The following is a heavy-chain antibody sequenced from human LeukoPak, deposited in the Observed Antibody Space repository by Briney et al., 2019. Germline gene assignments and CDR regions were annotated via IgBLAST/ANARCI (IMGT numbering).Heavy chain of an antibody. J-gene: IGHJ3*01. CDR2: SYSGGNA. D-gene: IGHD1-26*01. CDR3: AHSKRGGGYYINAFAV. Sequence: PSETLSLTCTVSGASTSAYYWSWIRQPPGKGLEWIGYSYSGGNATYNPSLKSRGTISIDTSENQFSLRLTSVTAADTAVYFCAHSKRGGGYYINAFAVWGQGALVTISS. CDR1: GASTSAYY. V-gene: IGHV4-59*01.